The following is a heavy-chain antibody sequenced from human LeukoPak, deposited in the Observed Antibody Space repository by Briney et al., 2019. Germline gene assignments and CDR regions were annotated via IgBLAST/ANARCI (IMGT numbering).Heavy chain of an antibody. Sequence: PGGSLRLSCAASGFTFSSYGMHWVHQAPGKGLEWVAVISYDGSNKYYADSVKGRFTISRDNSKNTLYLQMNSLRAEDTAVYYCAKGDEGDYDSSGYYLLDYWGQGTLVTVSS. CDR2: ISYDGSNK. CDR3: AKGDEGDYDSSGYYLLDY. V-gene: IGHV3-30*18. J-gene: IGHJ4*02. D-gene: IGHD3-22*01. CDR1: GFTFSSYG.